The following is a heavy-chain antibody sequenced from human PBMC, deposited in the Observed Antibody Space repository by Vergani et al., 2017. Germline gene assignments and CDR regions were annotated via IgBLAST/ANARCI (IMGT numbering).Heavy chain of an antibody. CDR2: INTNTGNP. J-gene: IGHJ5*02. V-gene: IGHV7-4-1*02. Sequence: QVQLVQSGSELKKPGASVEVSCKASGYTFTSYAMNWVRQAPGQGLEWMGWINTNTGNPTYAQGFTGRFVFSLDTSVSTAYLQISSLKAEDTAVYYCARDRVGQLXYFDWLFRNNWFDPWGQGTLVTVSS. CDR3: ARDRVGQLXYFDWLFRNNWFDP. D-gene: IGHD3-9*01. CDR1: GYTFTSYA.